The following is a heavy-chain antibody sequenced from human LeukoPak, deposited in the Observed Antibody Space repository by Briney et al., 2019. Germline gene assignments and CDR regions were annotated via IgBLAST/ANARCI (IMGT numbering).Heavy chain of an antibody. CDR2: IIPIFGTA. V-gene: IGHV1-69*01. D-gene: IGHD3-22*01. CDR1: GGTFSSYA. CDR3: ARAISNYDSSAYYRSDAFDI. Sequence: GSSVKVSCKSSGGTFSSYAISWVRQAPGQGLEWMGGIIPIFGTANYAQKFQGRVTITADESTSTAYMELSSLRSEDTAVCYCARAISNYDSSAYYRSDAFDIWGQGTMVTVSS. J-gene: IGHJ3*02.